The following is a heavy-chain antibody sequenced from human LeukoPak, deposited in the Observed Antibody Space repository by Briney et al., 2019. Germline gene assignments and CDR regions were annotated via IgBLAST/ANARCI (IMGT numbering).Heavy chain of an antibody. Sequence: GGSLRLSCGASGFTFSSHWMSWVRQAPGKGLEWVANINQDGCRKNYVGSVKGRFTISRDNAKNSLELQMNSLRVEDTAVYYCVRCDGYNSCYFDYWGQGTLVTVSS. CDR3: VRCDGYNSCYFDY. J-gene: IGHJ4*02. CDR2: INQDGCRK. D-gene: IGHD5-24*01. V-gene: IGHV3-7*01. CDR1: GFTFSSHW.